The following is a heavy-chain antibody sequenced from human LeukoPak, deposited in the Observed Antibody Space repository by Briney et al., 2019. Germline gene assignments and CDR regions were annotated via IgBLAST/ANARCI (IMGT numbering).Heavy chain of an antibody. CDR1: GGSISTTGYY. J-gene: IGHJ4*02. V-gene: IGHV4-39*02. CDR3: ASDKGYSNNYFDY. Sequence: SETLSLTCTVSGGSISTTGYYWAWIRQPPGKGLQWIASIYYSGSTYYNSSLRSRVTISVDTSKNQFSLKLSSMTAADTAVYYCASDKGYSNNYFDYWGQGTLVTVSS. CDR2: IYYSGST. D-gene: IGHD6-13*01.